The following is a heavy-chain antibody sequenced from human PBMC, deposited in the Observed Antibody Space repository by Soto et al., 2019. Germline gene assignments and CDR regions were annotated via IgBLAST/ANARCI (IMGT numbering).Heavy chain of an antibody. V-gene: IGHV3-48*03. Sequence: GGSLRLSCAASGFTFSSYEMNWVRQAPGKGLEWVSYISSSGSTIYYADSVKGRFTISRDNAKNSLYLQMNSLRAEDTAVYYCARDPPDYCSRGSCGDAFDIWGQGTMVTVSS. CDR3: ARDPPDYCSRGSCGDAFDI. CDR1: GFTFSSYE. D-gene: IGHD2-15*01. J-gene: IGHJ3*02. CDR2: ISSSGSTI.